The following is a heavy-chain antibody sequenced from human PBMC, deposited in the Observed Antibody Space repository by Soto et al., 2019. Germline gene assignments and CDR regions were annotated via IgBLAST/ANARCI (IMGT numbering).Heavy chain of an antibody. CDR1: GVSITSYY. D-gene: IGHD2-15*01. V-gene: IGHV4-4*07. CDR3: ARVPVAVAATEDYYGLDV. Sequence: QVQLEESGPGLVRPSETLSLTCSVSGVSITSYYWSWIRQSAGGGLVWMGRINTDGLSTYRPSFKSPLTMSLDTSKNQVSLRLISVTAADTAVYFCARVPVAVAATEDYYGLDVWGQGTTVTVSS. CDR2: INTDGLS. J-gene: IGHJ6*02.